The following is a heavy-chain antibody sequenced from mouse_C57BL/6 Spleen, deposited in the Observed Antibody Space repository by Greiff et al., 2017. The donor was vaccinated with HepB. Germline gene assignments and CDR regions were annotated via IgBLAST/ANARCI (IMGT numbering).Heavy chain of an antibody. CDR2: ISGGGGNT. CDR1: GFTFSSYT. V-gene: IGHV5-9*01. D-gene: IGHD2-5*01. CDR3: ARLYSNYGYFDV. J-gene: IGHJ1*03. Sequence: EVQLVESGGGLVKPGGSLKLSCAASGFTFSSYTMSWVRQTPEKRLEWVATISGGGGNTYYPDSVKGRFTISRDNAKNTLYLQMSSLRSEDTALYYCARLYSNYGYFDVWGTGTTVTVSS.